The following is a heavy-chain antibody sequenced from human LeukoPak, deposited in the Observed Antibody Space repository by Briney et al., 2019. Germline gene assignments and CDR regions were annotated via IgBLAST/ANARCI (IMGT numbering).Heavy chain of an antibody. D-gene: IGHD6-13*01. CDR3: ARAAVAAARINWFDP. V-gene: IGHV3-64*01. J-gene: IGHJ5*02. CDR2: ISSNGGST. CDR1: GFTFSGYA. Sequence: GGSLRLSCAASGFTFSGYAMHWVRQAPGKGLEYVSAISSNGGSTYYANSVKGRFTISRDDSKNTLYLQMGSLRAEDMAVYYCARAAVAAARINWFDPWGQGTLVTVSS.